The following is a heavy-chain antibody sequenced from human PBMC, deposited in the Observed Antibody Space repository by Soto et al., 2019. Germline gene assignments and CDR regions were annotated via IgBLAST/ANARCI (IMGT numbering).Heavy chain of an antibody. V-gene: IGHV3-30-3*01. CDR3: ARDTYSSGWIDY. D-gene: IGHD6-19*01. Sequence: ESGGGVVQPGRSLRLSCAASGFTFSSYAMHWVRQAPGKGLEWVAVISYDGSNKYYADSVKGRFTISRDNSKSTLYLQMNSLRAEDTAVYYCARDTYSSGWIDYWGQGTLVTVSS. CDR1: GFTFSSYA. J-gene: IGHJ4*02. CDR2: ISYDGSNK.